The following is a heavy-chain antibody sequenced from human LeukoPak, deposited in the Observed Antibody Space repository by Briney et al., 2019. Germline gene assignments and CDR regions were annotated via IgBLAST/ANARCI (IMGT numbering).Heavy chain of an antibody. D-gene: IGHD1-26*01. Sequence: ASVKVSCKASGFTFTSSAVQWVRQARGQRLEWIGWIVYGSGNTDYAQKFQERVNITRDMSTSTAYMELSSLRSEDTAVYYCAADTGIVGATTLAASDAFDIWGQGTMVTVSS. CDR2: IVYGSGNT. J-gene: IGHJ3*02. V-gene: IGHV1-58*01. CDR3: AADTGIVGATTLAASDAFDI. CDR1: GFTFTSSA.